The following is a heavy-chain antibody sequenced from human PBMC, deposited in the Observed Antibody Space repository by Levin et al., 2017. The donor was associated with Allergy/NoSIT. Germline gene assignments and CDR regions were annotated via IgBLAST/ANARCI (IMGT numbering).Heavy chain of an antibody. D-gene: IGHD6-19*01. CDR1: FFSISFMIYF. J-gene: IGHJ4*02. CDR2: LSSRGPP. CDR3: ARATSGWGGGVDY. Sequence: PSSPLSLPFPFSFFSISFMIYFCVWFRHPPFPFLSLLAPLSSRGPPYYNPSLQSRVTISADTSKNQFSLKLSSVTAADTAVYYCARATSGWGGGVDYWGQGTLVTVSS. V-gene: IGHV4-39*01.